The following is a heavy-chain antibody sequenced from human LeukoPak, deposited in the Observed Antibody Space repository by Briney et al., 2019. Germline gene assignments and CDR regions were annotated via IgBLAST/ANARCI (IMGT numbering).Heavy chain of an antibody. D-gene: IGHD1-26*01. V-gene: IGHV1-3*01. CDR3: ARVGWELPAFDY. CDR2: INAGNGNT. J-gene: IGHJ4*02. Sequence: ASVKVSCKASGYTFTTYAMHWVRQAPGQRLEWMGWINAGNGNTKYSQKFQARVTITRDTSASTAYMELSSLRSEDTAVYYCARVGWELPAFDYWGQGTLVTVSS. CDR1: GYTFTTYA.